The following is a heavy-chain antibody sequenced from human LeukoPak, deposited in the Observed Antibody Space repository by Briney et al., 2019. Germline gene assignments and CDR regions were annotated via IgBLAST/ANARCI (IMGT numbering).Heavy chain of an antibody. J-gene: IGHJ5*02. Sequence: SVKVSCKASGGTFSSYAISWVRQAPGQGLEWMGGIIPIFGTANYAQKFQGRVTITADGSTSTAYMELSSLRSEDTAVYYCARAEGGFGELLKLNWFDPWGQGTLVTVSS. CDR2: IIPIFGTA. CDR1: GGTFSSYA. CDR3: ARAEGGFGELLKLNWFDP. D-gene: IGHD3-10*01. V-gene: IGHV1-69*13.